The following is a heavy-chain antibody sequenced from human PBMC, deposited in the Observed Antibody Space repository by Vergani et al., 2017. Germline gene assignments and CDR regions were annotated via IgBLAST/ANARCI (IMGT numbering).Heavy chain of an antibody. D-gene: IGHD3-22*01. CDR1: GFTFSSHG. Sequence: QVQLVESEGGVVQPGRSLTLSCVASGFTFSSHGMHWVRQAPGKGLEWVAVIWYDGSNKYYADSVKGRFTISRDNPKNTLYLQMNSLRAEDTAVYYCAKSASYYDSSGYYYFDYWGQGTLVTVSS. J-gene: IGHJ4*02. CDR2: IWYDGSNK. CDR3: AKSASYYDSSGYYYFDY. V-gene: IGHV3-33*06.